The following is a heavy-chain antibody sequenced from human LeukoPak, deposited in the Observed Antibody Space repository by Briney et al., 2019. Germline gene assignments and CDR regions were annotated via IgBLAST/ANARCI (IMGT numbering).Heavy chain of an antibody. J-gene: IGHJ4*02. CDR2: SYTSGST. D-gene: IGHD5-24*01. Sequence: SETLSLTCTVSGGSIRSYYWSWIRQPPGKGLEWIGGSYTSGSTNYNPSPKSRVTISVDTSKTQFSLKLSSVTAADRAVYYCAVRRDGYSTFDYWGQGTLVTVSS. V-gene: IGHV4-4*09. CDR1: GGSIRSYY. CDR3: AVRRDGYSTFDY.